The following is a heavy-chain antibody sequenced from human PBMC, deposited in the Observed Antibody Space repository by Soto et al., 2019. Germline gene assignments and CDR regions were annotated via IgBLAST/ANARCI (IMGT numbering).Heavy chain of an antibody. CDR1: GFSLSTSGVG. CDR3: AHSRTYYYDSSGRLPDAFDI. V-gene: IGHV2-5*01. J-gene: IGHJ3*02. CDR2: IYWNDDK. Sequence: FGPTLVNPTQTLTLTCTFSGFSLSTSGVGVGWIRQPPGKALEWLALIYWNDDKRYSPSLKSRLTITKDTSKNQVVLTMTNMDPVDTATYYCAHSRTYYYDSSGRLPDAFDIWGQGTMVTVSS. D-gene: IGHD3-22*01.